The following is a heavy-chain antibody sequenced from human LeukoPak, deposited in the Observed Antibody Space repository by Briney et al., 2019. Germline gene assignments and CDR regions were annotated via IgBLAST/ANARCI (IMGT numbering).Heavy chain of an antibody. Sequence: SETLSLTCTVSGGSISSSSYYWGWIRQPPGKGLEWIGSIYYSGSTYYNPSLKSRVTISVDTSKNQLSLKLSSVTAADTAVYYCAVGGSYGVHNWFDPWGQGTLVTVSS. CDR3: AVGGSYGVHNWFDP. D-gene: IGHD1-26*01. CDR2: IYYSGST. V-gene: IGHV4-39*01. CDR1: GGSISSSSYY. J-gene: IGHJ5*02.